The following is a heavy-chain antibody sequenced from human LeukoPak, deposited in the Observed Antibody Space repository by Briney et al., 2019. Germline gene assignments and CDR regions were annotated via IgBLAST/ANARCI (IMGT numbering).Heavy chain of an antibody. V-gene: IGHV4-38-2*01. CDR1: SYSISSGYY. D-gene: IGHD2-15*01. Sequence: SETLSLTCVVSSYSISSGYYWGWIRQPPGKGLEWIGSISHSVGTYYNPSLKTRVTISVDTSKNQFSLRLSSGTAADTAVYYCARASRFCGGGSCSYYFDSWGQGSLVTVSS. J-gene: IGHJ4*02. CDR2: ISHSVGT. CDR3: ARASRFCGGGSCSYYFDS.